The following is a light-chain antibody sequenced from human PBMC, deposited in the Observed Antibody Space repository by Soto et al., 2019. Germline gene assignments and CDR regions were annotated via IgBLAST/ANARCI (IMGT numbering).Light chain of an antibody. CDR3: PQSHTTSTT. Sequence: DIKLTQSPSSVYTSVGDRVTITFRASQGISSWLAWYQQKPGKAPKLLIYGASTLQGGVPSRFSGSGSGTDFTLTIISLQPEDFATFYCPQSHTTSTTCGQGTRLEIK. CDR1: QGISSW. J-gene: IGKJ5*01. V-gene: IGKV1-12*01. CDR2: GAS.